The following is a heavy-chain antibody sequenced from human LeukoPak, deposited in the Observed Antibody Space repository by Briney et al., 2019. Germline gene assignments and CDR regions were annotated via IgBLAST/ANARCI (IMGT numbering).Heavy chain of an antibody. CDR1: GGSFSGYY. Sequence: NSSETLSLTCAVYGGSFSGYYWSWIRQPPRKGLEWIGEINHSGSTNYNPSLKSRVTISVDTSKNQFSLKLSSVTAADTAVYYCARGDSGWYAKYYFDYWGQGTLVTVSS. J-gene: IGHJ4*02. D-gene: IGHD6-19*01. V-gene: IGHV4-34*01. CDR2: INHSGST. CDR3: ARGDSGWYAKYYFDY.